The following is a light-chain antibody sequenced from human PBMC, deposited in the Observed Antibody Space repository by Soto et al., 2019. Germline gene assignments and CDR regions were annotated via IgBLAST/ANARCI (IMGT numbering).Light chain of an antibody. CDR1: QSVSSSY. CDR3: QQYGSSPRT. J-gene: IGKJ3*01. CDR2: GAS. V-gene: IGKV3-20*01. Sequence: EIVLTQSPGTLSLSPGERATLSCRASQSVSSSYLAWYQQKPGQAPRLLIYGASSRATGIPDRSSGSGSGTGFTFTISRLEPEDFAVYYCQQYGSSPRTFGPGTKVDIK.